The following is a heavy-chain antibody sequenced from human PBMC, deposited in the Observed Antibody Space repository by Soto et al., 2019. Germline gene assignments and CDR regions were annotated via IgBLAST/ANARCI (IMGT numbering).Heavy chain of an antibody. CDR3: VREGQPGATDV. D-gene: IGHD1-26*01. CDR2: IYSGGSP. V-gene: IGHV3-53*02. CDR1: GFTVSSKF. J-gene: IGHJ6*02. Sequence: EVQLVETGGGLMQPGGSLRLSCAASGFTVSSKFMSWVRQAPGKGLEWVSVIYSGGSPYYAESVKGRFTLSRDNSKNTMYLQINSLRAEDTAVYYCVREGQPGATDVWGQGTSVTVSS.